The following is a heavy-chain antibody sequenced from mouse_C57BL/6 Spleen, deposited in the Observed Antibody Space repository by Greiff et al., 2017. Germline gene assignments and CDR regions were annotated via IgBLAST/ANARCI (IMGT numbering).Heavy chain of an antibody. V-gene: IGHV1-81*01. Sequence: VQLQQPGAELARPGASVKLSCKASGYTFTSYGISWVKQRTRQGLEWIGEIYPTSGNTYYNEKFKGKAALTADKSSSTAYMELRSLTSEDSAVYFCANDGYSPFAYWGQGTLVTVSA. D-gene: IGHD2-3*01. CDR2: IYPTSGNT. J-gene: IGHJ3*01. CDR3: ANDGYSPFAY. CDR1: GYTFTSYG.